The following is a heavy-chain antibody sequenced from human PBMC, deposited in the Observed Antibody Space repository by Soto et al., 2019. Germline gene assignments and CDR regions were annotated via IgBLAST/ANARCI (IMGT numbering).Heavy chain of an antibody. CDR2: INPSGGST. CDR3: ARDAPDYYDSSGYYPHFDY. Sequence: ASVKVSCKASGYTFTSYYMHWVRQAPGQGLEWMGIINPSGGSTSYAQKFQGRVTMTRDTSTSTVYMELSSLRSEDTAVYYCARDAPDYYDSSGYYPHFDYWGQGTLVTVSA. D-gene: IGHD3-22*01. J-gene: IGHJ4*02. V-gene: IGHV1-46*01. CDR1: GYTFTSYY.